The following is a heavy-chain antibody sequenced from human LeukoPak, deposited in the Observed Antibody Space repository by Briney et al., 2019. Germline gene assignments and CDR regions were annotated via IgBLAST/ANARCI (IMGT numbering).Heavy chain of an antibody. CDR1: GGSFSGYY. D-gene: IGHD3-3*01. V-gene: IGHV4-34*01. J-gene: IGHJ6*02. Sequence: PSETLSLTCAVYGGSFSGYYWSWIRKPPGKGLEWIGEINHSGSTNYNPSLKSRVTISVDTSKNQFSLKLSSVTAADTAVYYCASLYYDFWSGSPGYYYGMDVWGQGTTVTVSS. CDR3: ASLYYDFWSGSPGYYYGMDV. CDR2: INHSGST.